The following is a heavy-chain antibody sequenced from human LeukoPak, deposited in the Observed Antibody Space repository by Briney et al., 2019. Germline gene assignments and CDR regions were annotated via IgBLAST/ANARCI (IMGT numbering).Heavy chain of an antibody. CDR2: INPGGGNT. V-gene: IGHV1-46*01. Sequence: ASVKVSCKASGYNFTRNIIHWVRQAPGQGLEWMGKINPGGGNTIYAQKFQGRVTMTRDTSTSTVYMELSSLRSEDTAVYYCARDSYYFDKSGLDDAFDIWGQGTMVTVSS. CDR3: ARDSYYFDKSGLDDAFDI. D-gene: IGHD3-22*01. CDR1: GYNFTRNI. J-gene: IGHJ3*02.